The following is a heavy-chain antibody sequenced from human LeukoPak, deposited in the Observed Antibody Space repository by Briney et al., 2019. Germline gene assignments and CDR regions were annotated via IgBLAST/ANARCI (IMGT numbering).Heavy chain of an antibody. V-gene: IGHV4-34*01. CDR2: INHSGST. CDR1: GGSFSGYY. D-gene: IGHD3-22*01. J-gene: IGHJ4*02. Sequence: SETLSLTCAVYGGSFSGYYWSWIRQPPGKGLEWIGEINHSGSTNYNPSLKSRVTISVDTSKNQFSLELTSVAAADTAVYYCARRRYDASGYYPSRGRYFDYWGQGTLVTVSS. CDR3: ARRRYDASGYYPSRGRYFDY.